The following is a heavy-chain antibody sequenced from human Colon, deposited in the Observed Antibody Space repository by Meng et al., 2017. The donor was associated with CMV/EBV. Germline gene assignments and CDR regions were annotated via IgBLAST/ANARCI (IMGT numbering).Heavy chain of an antibody. Sequence: ASVQISCRASGGTLSSYGISWVRQAPGQGLEWMGWINPNSGGTNYAQKFQGRVTMTSDTSIITAYMELSRLRSDDTAVYYCARTVLAVAGTGFDYWGQGTLVTVSS. CDR3: ARTVLAVAGTGFDY. CDR1: GGTLSSYG. CDR2: INPNSGGT. D-gene: IGHD6-19*01. J-gene: IGHJ4*02. V-gene: IGHV1-2*02.